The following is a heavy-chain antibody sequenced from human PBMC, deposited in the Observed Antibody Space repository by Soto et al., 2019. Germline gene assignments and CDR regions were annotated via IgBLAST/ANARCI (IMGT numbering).Heavy chain of an antibody. V-gene: IGHV3-30*18. Sequence: GGSLRLSCAASGFTFSSYGMHWVRQAPGKGLEWVAVISYDGSNKYYADSVKGRFTISRDNSKNTLYLQMNSLRAEDTAVYYCAKDGGYYDFWSGYFYPYYLDYWGQGTLVTVSS. CDR3: AKDGGYYDFWSGYFYPYYLDY. CDR2: ISYDGSNK. J-gene: IGHJ4*02. CDR1: GFTFSSYG. D-gene: IGHD3-3*01.